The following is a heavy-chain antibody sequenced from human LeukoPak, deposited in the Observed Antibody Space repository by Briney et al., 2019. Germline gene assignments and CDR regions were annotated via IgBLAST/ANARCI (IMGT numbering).Heavy chain of an antibody. CDR1: GFTISSKY. Sequence: PGGSPRLSCAASGFTISSKYMNWGRQAPGAGLEWVSVIYSGCSTYYADSVKGRFTISRDNSKNALYLQMNSLRAEDTAVYYCARERRLYYYASSGFDAFDIWGQGTMVTVSS. CDR2: IYSGCST. V-gene: IGHV3-53*01. D-gene: IGHD3-22*01. J-gene: IGHJ3*02. CDR3: ARERRLYYYASSGFDAFDI.